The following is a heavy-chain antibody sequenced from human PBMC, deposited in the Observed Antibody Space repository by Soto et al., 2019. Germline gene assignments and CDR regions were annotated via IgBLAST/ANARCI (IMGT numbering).Heavy chain of an antibody. V-gene: IGHV3-30-3*01. J-gene: IGHJ4*02. Sequence: VAVISYDGSNKYYADSVKGRFTISRDNSKNTLYLQMNSLRAEDTAVYYCARDLRYCGGDCYPVGFDYWGQGTLVTVSS. CDR2: ISYDGSNK. D-gene: IGHD2-21*02. CDR3: ARDLRYCGGDCYPVGFDY.